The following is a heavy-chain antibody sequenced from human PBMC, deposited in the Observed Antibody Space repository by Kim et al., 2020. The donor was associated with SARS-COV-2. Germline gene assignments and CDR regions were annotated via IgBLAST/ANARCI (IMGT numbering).Heavy chain of an antibody. CDR3: AKGFLLRGGPRSIDF. D-gene: IGHD3-10*01. J-gene: IGHJ4*03. V-gene: IGHV3-23*01. Sequence: SVQGRVTISRDKPKTALYLQMNSLRAEDTAVYYCAKGFLLRGGPRSIDFWGQGTLVTVSS.